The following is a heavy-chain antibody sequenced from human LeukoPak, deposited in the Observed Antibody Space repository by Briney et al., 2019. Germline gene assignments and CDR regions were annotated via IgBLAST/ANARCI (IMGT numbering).Heavy chain of an antibody. J-gene: IGHJ6*03. CDR3: ARLEYSSSRDTPYYYYYMDV. CDR2: IYYSGST. Sequence: SETLSLTCTVSGGSISSYYWSWIRQPPGKGLEWIGYIYYSGSTNYNPSLKSRVTISVDTSKNQFSLKLSSVTAADTAVYYCARLEYSSSRDTPYYYYYMDVWGKGTTVTVSS. V-gene: IGHV4-59*01. D-gene: IGHD6-6*01. CDR1: GGSISSYY.